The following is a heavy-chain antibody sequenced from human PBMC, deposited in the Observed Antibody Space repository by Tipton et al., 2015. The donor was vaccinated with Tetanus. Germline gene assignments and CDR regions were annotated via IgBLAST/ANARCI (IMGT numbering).Heavy chain of an antibody. J-gene: IGHJ6*02. CDR3: ARSESRIAPRIPWGMDI. V-gene: IGHV3-11*01. CDR1: GFTFSAYN. D-gene: IGHD3-16*01. CDR2: ISQTGTTT. Sequence: SLRLSCAASGFTFSAYNMSWIRLAPGKGLEWISYISQTGTTTYYSASVMGRFTVSRDNTKNSLYLEINSLRAEDTAVYYCARSESRIAPRIPWGMDIWGQGATVAVSS.